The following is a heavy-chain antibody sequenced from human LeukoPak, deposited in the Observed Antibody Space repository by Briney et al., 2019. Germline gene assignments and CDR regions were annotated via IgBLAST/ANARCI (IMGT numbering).Heavy chain of an antibody. J-gene: IGHJ5*02. CDR3: ARDRGTMVRGSRWFDP. D-gene: IGHD3-10*01. CDR1: GYTFTSYA. CDR2: INAGNGNT. Sequence: ASVKVSCKASGYTFTSYAMHWVRQAPGQRLEWTGWINAGNGNTKYSQKFQGRVTITRDTSASTAYMELSSLRSEDTAVYYCARDRGTMVRGSRWFDPWGQGTLVTVSS. V-gene: IGHV1-3*01.